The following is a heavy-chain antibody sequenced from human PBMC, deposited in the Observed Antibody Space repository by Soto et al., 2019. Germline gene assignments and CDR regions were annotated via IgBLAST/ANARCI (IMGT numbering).Heavy chain of an antibody. CDR3: ARAWEQHYFDY. V-gene: IGHV4-61*10. J-gene: IGHJ4*02. Sequence: SETLPLTCTVSGCSLSSTSYHWTCIRQPSGKGLEWIGYIPYSASTIYNPSLKRRVDMSVDRSKNRCSLKLSSVTVEDMAVYYCARAWEQHYFDYWGQGALVTVSS. D-gene: IGHD1-26*01. CDR1: GCSLSSTSYH. CDR2: IPYSAST.